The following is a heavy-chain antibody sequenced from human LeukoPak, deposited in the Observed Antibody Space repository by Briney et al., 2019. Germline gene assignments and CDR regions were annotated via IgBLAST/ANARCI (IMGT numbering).Heavy chain of an antibody. J-gene: IGHJ4*02. D-gene: IGHD6-19*01. Sequence: PSETLSLTCTVSGGSISSYYWSWIRQPPGKGLEWIGYIYYSGSTNYNPSLKSRVTISLDTSKNQFSLKLSSVTAADTAVYYCARERLSRYSSGRPHFDYWGQGTLVTVSS. CDR2: IYYSGST. CDR3: ARERLSRYSSGRPHFDY. V-gene: IGHV4-59*12. CDR1: GGSISSYY.